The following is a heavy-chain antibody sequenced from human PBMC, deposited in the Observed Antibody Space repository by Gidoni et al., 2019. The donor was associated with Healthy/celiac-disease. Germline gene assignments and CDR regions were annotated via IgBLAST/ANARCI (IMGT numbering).Heavy chain of an antibody. CDR2: ISGSGGST. V-gene: IGHV3-23*01. D-gene: IGHD1-26*01. CDR1: GLTFSSYA. J-gene: IGHJ4*02. CDR3: AKDRSHAELYYFDY. Sequence: EVQLLESGGGLVQPGGSLRLSCAASGLTFSSYAMSWVRQAPGKGLEWVSAISGSGGSTYYADAVKGRFTISRDNSKNTLYLQMNSLRAEDTAVYYCAKDRSHAELYYFDYWGQGTLVTVSS.